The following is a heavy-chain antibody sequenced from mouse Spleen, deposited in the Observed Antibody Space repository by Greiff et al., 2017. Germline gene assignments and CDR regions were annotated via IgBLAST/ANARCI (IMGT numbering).Heavy chain of an antibody. D-gene: IGHD3-3*01. Sequence: QVQLQQPGAELVMPGASVKLSCKASGYTFTSYWMHWVKQRPGQGLEWIGEIDPSDSYTNYNQKFKGKATLTVDKSSGTAYMQLSSLTSEDSAVYYCARWMRDGAWFAYWGQGTLVTVSA. J-gene: IGHJ3*01. V-gene: IGHV1-69*01. CDR1: GYTFTSYW. CDR2: IDPSDSYT. CDR3: ARWMRDGAWFAY.